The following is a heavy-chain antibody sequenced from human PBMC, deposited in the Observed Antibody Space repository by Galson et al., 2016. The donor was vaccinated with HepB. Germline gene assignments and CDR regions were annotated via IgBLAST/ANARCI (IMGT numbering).Heavy chain of an antibody. V-gene: IGHV3-21*06. J-gene: IGHJ5*02. CDR2: ISGSSASI. Sequence: SLRLSCAASKMSFTDFGMNWVRQAPGQGLEWVSSISGSSASIFYADSVKGRFTVSRDNAKSTVYLHMDRLRAEDTAVYFCARFSDGGNYFDPWGQGTRVTVSS. CDR3: ARFSDGGNYFDP. CDR1: KMSFTDFG. D-gene: IGHD1-7*01.